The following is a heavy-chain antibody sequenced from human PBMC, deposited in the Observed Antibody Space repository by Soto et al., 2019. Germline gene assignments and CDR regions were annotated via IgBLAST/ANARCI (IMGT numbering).Heavy chain of an antibody. D-gene: IGHD2-2*01. CDR1: GYTLTELS. CDR3: ATVHCSTSCYHDAFDI. V-gene: IGHV1-24*01. Sequence: ASVKVSCKVSGYTLTELSMHWVRQAPGKGLEWMGGFDPEDGETIYAQKFQGRVTMTEDTSTDTAYMELSSLRSEDTAVYYCATVHCSTSCYHDAFDIRGQGTMVTVSS. J-gene: IGHJ3*02. CDR2: FDPEDGET.